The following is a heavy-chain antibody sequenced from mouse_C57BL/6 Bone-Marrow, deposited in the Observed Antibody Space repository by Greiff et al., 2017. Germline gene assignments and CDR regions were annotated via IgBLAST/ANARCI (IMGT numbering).Heavy chain of an antibody. D-gene: IGHD1-1*01. J-gene: IGHJ1*03. CDR2: ISGGGGNT. Sequence: EVKVVESGGGLVKPGGSLKLSCAASGFTFSSYTMSWVRQTPEKRLQWVAAISGGGGNTYYPDSVKGRFTISRDNDKNILYLQMSSLRSEDTALYYCRRQVTTVLATKYFDVWGTGTTVTVSS. CDR3: RRQVTTVLATKYFDV. CDR1: GFTFSSYT. V-gene: IGHV5-9*01.